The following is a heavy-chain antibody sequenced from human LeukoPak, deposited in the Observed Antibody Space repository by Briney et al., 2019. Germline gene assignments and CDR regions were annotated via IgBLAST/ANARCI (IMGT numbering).Heavy chain of an antibody. CDR1: GFTFSTYS. Sequence: GGSLRLSCAASGFTFSTYSMNWVRQAPCKGLERVSSITSSSSYIYYADSVKGRFTFYRDNAKNSLYLQMNSLRAEDTAVYYCARGGHAYYDSSGYRYYFDYWGQGTLVTVSS. J-gene: IGHJ4*02. D-gene: IGHD3-22*01. CDR2: ITSSSSYI. V-gene: IGHV3-21*01. CDR3: ARGGHAYYDSSGYRYYFDY.